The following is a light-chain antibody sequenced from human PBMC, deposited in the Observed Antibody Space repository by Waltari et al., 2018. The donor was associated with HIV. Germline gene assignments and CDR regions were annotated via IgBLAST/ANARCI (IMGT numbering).Light chain of an antibody. V-gene: IGLV2-14*01. CDR1: SSDIGGCHY. CDR2: GVS. CDR3: SAYTSISTLAV. J-gene: IGLJ2*01. Sequence: QSALTQPASVSGSPGQSITISCPGASSDIGGCHYVSSYQQPPGTAPNLMIYGVSRRPSGVSNPFSGPRSGNTASLTISGLQAEDEADYYCSAYTSISTLAVFGGGTKLTVL.